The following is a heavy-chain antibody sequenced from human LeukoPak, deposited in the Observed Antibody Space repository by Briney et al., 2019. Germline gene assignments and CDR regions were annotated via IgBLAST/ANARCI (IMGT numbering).Heavy chain of an antibody. Sequence: GGSLRLSCAASGFTFDDYAMHWVRHAPGKGLEWVAGLSWNSGTIDYADSVKGRFTISRDNAKNSLYLQMNSLRTEDTALYYCAKASSSGFLMNYFDYWGQGTLVTVSS. D-gene: IGHD3-10*01. J-gene: IGHJ4*02. V-gene: IGHV3-9*01. CDR3: AKASSSGFLMNYFDY. CDR1: GFTFDDYA. CDR2: LSWNSGTI.